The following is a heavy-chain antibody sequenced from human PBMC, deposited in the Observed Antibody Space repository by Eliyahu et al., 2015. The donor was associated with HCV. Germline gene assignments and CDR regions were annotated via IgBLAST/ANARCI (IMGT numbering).Heavy chain of an antibody. CDR3: GRDLYGGNWALGD. V-gene: IGHV1-2*04. CDR2: INPNNGDT. D-gene: IGHD2-21*01. CDR1: GFTFTGYY. J-gene: IGHJ4*02. Sequence: QVQLVQSGAEVKKPGASVKVSCKTSGFTFTGYYIQWVRQAPGQGLEWIGLINPNNGDTTYSRKFQDWVTLTRDTPIGTAYMELSGLKSDDTAVYYCGRDLYGGNWALGDWGQGTLVTVSS.